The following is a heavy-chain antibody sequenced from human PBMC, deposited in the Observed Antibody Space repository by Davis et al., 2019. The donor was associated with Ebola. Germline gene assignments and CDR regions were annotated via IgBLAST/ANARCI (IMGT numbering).Heavy chain of an antibody. J-gene: IGHJ4*02. CDR2: ISHDGSET. CDR1: QFTFRSYG. V-gene: IGHV3-30*03. CDR3: ARGALGVTTRHFDY. D-gene: IGHD4-17*01. Sequence: GGSLRLSCVTSQFTFRSYGMHWVRQAPGKGLEWVAVISHDGSETHYADSVKGRFIVSRENSKSSLYLQMSSLRVEDTAVYYCARGALGVTTRHFDYWGQGTLVTVSS.